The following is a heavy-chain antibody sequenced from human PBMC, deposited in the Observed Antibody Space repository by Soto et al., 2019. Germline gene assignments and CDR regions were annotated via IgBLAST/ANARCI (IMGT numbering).Heavy chain of an antibody. CDR1: GFTFSSYA. D-gene: IGHD1-20*01. V-gene: IGHV3-23*01. Sequence: PGGSLRLSCAASGFTFSSYAMSWVRQAPGKGLEWVSAISGSGGSTYYADSVKGRFTISRDNSKNTLYLQMNSLRAEDTAVYYCAKGDYNWNRWYYFDYWGQGTLDTVSS. J-gene: IGHJ4*02. CDR3: AKGDYNWNRWYYFDY. CDR2: ISGSGGST.